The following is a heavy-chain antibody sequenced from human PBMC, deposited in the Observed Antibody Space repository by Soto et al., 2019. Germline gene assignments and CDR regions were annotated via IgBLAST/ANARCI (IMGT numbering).Heavy chain of an antibody. V-gene: IGHV1-69*12. Sequence: QVQLVQSGAEVKKPGSSVKVSCKASGGTFSSYAITWVRQAPGQGLEWMGGIIPIFGTANYARKFQGRVTITADESTDTAYMELSSLRSEATAVYYCARDRGPSSGYYPYWFDPWGQGTLVTVSS. D-gene: IGHD3-22*01. CDR2: IIPIFGTA. CDR3: ARDRGPSSGYYPYWFDP. J-gene: IGHJ5*02. CDR1: GGTFSSYA.